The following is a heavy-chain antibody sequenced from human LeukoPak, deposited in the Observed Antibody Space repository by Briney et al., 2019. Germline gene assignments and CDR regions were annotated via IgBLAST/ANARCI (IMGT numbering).Heavy chain of an antibody. J-gene: IGHJ4*02. CDR2: INSDGTGT. D-gene: IGHD3-10*01. Sequence: TGGSLRLSCAASGFTFSSYWMHWVRQAPGKGLVWVSHINSDGTGTSYADSVKGRFTISRDNAKNTLYLQMNSLRAEGTAVYYCARVWFGELLDWGQGTLVTVSS. V-gene: IGHV3-74*01. CDR1: GFTFSSYW. CDR3: ARVWFGELLD.